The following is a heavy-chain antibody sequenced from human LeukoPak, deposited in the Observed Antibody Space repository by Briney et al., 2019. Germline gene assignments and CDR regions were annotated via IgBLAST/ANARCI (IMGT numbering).Heavy chain of an antibody. V-gene: IGHV3-53*01. CDR2: IYSGGST. D-gene: IGHD3-10*01. J-gene: IGHJ6*03. Sequence: GGSLRLSCAASGFTVSSNYMSWVRQAPGKGLEWVSVIYSGGSTYYADSVKGRFTISRDNSKNTLYLQMNSQRAEDTAVYYCARGVSWGHRRLWFGEPERYYYMDVWGKGTTVTVSS. CDR3: ARGVSWGHRRLWFGEPERYYYMDV. CDR1: GFTVSSNY.